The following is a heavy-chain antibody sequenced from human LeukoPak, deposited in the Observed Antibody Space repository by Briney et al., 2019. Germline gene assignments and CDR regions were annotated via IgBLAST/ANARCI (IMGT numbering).Heavy chain of an antibody. CDR1: GGSFSGYY. Sequence: SETLSLTCAVYGGSFSGYYWSWIRQPPGKGLEWIGEINHSGSTNYNPSLKSRVTISVDTSKNQFSLKLSSVTAADTAVYYCERAMPLYSNSLPYYYGMDVWGQGTAVTVSS. CDR2: INHSGST. J-gene: IGHJ6*02. D-gene: IGHD4-11*01. V-gene: IGHV4-34*01. CDR3: ERAMPLYSNSLPYYYGMDV.